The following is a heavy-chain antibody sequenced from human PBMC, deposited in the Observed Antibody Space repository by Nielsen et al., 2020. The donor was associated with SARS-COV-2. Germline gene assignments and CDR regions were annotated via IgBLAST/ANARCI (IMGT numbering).Heavy chain of an antibody. J-gene: IGHJ4*02. CDR1: GGTFSNYD. Sequence: SVKVSCKASGGTFSNYDVTWVRQAPGQGLEWMGGTIPIFGTTNYAQNFQGRVTMTTDTATSTAYMELRSLRSDDSAVYHCARAERPQLGFYFDTSGQYYFDYWGQGTQVTVSS. D-gene: IGHD3-22*01. CDR2: TIPIFGTT. V-gene: IGHV1-69*05. CDR3: ARAERPQLGFYFDTSGQYYFDY.